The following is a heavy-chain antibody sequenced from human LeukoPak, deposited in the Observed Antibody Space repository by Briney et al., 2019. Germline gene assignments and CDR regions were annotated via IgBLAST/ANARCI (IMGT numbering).Heavy chain of an antibody. D-gene: IGHD6-13*01. J-gene: IGHJ5*02. V-gene: IGHV3-74*01. CDR1: GVTLSSYS. CDR3: ALIAAAAPPVPRT. CDR2: INSDGSST. Sequence: PGGSLRLSCAASGVTLSSYSMNWVHQAPGKGLVWVSRINSDGSSTSYADSVKGRFTISRDNAKNTLYLQMNSLRAEDTAVYYCALIAAAAPPVPRTWGQGTLVTVSS.